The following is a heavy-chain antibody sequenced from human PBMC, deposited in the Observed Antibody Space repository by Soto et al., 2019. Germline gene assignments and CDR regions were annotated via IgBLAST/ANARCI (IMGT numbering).Heavy chain of an antibody. V-gene: IGHV3-30-3*01. CDR2: ISYDGSNK. J-gene: IGHJ6*02. CDR3: ARYREPYYYYISCYYYHYYLLSF. CDR1: GFTFSSYA. D-gene: IGHD3-22*01. Sequence: GRSLRISCAAYGFTFSSYAMHWVRQAPGKGLEWVAVISYDGSNKYYADSVKGRFTISRDNSKNTLYLQMNSLRAEDTAVYYRARYREPYYYYISCYYYHYYLLSFSGQGSTVTVS.